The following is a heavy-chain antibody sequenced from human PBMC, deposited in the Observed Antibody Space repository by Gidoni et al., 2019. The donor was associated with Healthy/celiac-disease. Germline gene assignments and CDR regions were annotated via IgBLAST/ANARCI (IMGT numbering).Heavy chain of an antibody. V-gene: IGHV4-31*03. CDR3: ARVRWLNYYFDY. CDR1: GGSISSGGYY. J-gene: IGHJ4*02. D-gene: IGHD6-19*01. Sequence: QVQLQESGPGRVKPSQTLALTCTVPGGSISSGGYYWSWIRQHPGKGLEWIGYIYYLGRTYYNPSLKSRVPISVDTSKNQFSLKLSSVTAADTAVYYCARVRWLNYYFDYWGQGTLVTVSS. CDR2: IYYLGRT.